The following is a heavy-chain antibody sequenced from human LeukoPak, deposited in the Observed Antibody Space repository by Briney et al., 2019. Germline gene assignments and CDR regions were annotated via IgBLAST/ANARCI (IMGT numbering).Heavy chain of an antibody. CDR2: IYYSGST. D-gene: IGHD2-2*01. CDR1: GGSISGYY. CDR3: ARESDRYCSSTSCPNWYDP. J-gene: IGHJ5*02. V-gene: IGHV4-39*07. Sequence: PSETLSLTCTVSGGSISGYYWGWIRQPPGKGLEWIGSIYYSGSTYYNPSLKSRVTISVDTSKNQFSLKLSSVTAADTAVYYCARESDRYCSSTSCPNWYDPWGQGTLVTVSS.